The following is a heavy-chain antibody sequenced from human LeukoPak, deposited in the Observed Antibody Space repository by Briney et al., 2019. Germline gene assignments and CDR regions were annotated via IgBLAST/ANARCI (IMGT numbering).Heavy chain of an antibody. Sequence: SVKVSCKASGGTFSSYAISWVRQAPGQGLEWMGGIIPIFGTANYAQKFQGRVTITADESTSTAYMELSSLRSEDTAVYYCASISVETASTGRPLGYWGQGTLVTVSS. CDR3: ASISVETASTGRPLGY. D-gene: IGHD5-24*01. J-gene: IGHJ4*02. CDR2: IIPIFGTA. V-gene: IGHV1-69*13. CDR1: GGTFSSYA.